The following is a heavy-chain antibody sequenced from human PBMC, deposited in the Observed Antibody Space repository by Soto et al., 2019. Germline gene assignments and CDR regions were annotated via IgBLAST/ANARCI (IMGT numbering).Heavy chain of an antibody. CDR1: GYSFTTYW. D-gene: IGHD4-4*01. J-gene: IGHJ6*02. V-gene: IGHV5-51*01. CDR2: INPGDSDI. Sequence: PGESLKISCKASGYSFTTYWIAWVREMPGKGLEWMGIINPGDSDIRYSPSFQGQDTISADNSISTAYLQWSSLKASDTAMYYCARHEQFYYYYYGMDVWGQGTAVTVSS. CDR3: ARHEQFYYYYYGMDV.